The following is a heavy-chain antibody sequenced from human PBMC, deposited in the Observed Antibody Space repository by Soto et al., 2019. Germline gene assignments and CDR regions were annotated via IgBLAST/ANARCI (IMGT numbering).Heavy chain of an antibody. V-gene: IGHV4-4*02. Sequence: QVQIQESGPGLVKPSGTLSLACSVSSVSVSGSYWCAWVRQSPGKGLEWIGEIDHSGRTNYNPSLKSRVTMSLDYSKNQFALNLRSVTAADTAVYYCARSPWNYVRPLDYWGQGSQVIVSS. D-gene: IGHD1-7*01. CDR1: SVSVSGSYW. J-gene: IGHJ4*02. CDR2: IDHSGRT. CDR3: ARSPWNYVRPLDY.